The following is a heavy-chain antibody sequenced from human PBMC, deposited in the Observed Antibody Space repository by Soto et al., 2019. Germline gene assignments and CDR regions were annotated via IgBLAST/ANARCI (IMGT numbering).Heavy chain of an antibody. D-gene: IGHD5-12*01. CDR3: GYSGYDSQFDP. V-gene: IGHV1-69*13. CDR1: GGTFSSYA. CDR2: IIPIFGTA. J-gene: IGHJ5*02. Sequence: ASVKVSCKASGGTFSSYAISWVRQAPGQGLEWMGGIIPIFGTANYAQKFQGSVTITADESTSTAYMELSSLRSEDTAVYYCGYSGYDSQFDPWGQGTLVTVSS.